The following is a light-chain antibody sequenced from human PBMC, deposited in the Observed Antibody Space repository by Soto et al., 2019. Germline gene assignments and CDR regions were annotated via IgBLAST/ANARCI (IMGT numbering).Light chain of an antibody. J-gene: IGKJ4*01. CDR2: GAS. V-gene: IGKV1-39*01. CDR3: LQSYRTPLT. CDR1: QSINNY. Sequence: DIQMTQSPSSLSASVVDRVTITCRASQSINNYLSWYQQKPGKAPNLLIFGASTLQSGVPSRFSGSGSGTDFTLTISSLQPEDFATYYCLQSYRTPLTCGGGTKVDIK.